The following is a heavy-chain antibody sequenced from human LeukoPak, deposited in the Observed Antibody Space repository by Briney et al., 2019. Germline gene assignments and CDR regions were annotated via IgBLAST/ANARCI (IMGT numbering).Heavy chain of an antibody. Sequence: GGSLRLSCAASGFTFSSYAMHWVRQAPGKGLEYVSAISSNGGSTYYANSVKGRFTISRDNSKNTLYLQMGSLRAEDMAVYYCARRSDYGDYGGAFDIWGQGTMVTVSS. CDR2: ISSNGGST. CDR1: GFTFSSYA. D-gene: IGHD4-17*01. V-gene: IGHV3-64*01. J-gene: IGHJ3*02. CDR3: ARRSDYGDYGGAFDI.